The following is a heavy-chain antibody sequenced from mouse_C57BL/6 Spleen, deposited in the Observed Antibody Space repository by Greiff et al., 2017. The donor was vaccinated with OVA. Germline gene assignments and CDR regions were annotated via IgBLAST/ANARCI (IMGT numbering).Heavy chain of an antibody. D-gene: IGHD3-3*01. V-gene: IGHV1-61*01. Sequence: QVQLKQPGAELVRPGSSVKLSCKASGYTFTSYWMEWVKQRPGQGLEWIGNIYPSDSETHYNPKFKDKATLTVDKSSSTAYMQLSSLTSEDSAVYYCARSLGFAYWGKGTLVTVSA. CDR2: IYPSDSET. CDR1: GYTFTSYW. J-gene: IGHJ3*01. CDR3: ARSLGFAY.